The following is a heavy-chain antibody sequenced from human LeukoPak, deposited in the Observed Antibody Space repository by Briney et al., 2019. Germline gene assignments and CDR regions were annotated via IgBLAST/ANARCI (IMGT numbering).Heavy chain of an antibody. J-gene: IGHJ4*02. CDR3: ARVRSGYHSDY. CDR2: ITTSSTTK. Sequence: GGSLRLSCAASGFSFSSYSMNWVRQAPGKGLEWVSFITTSSTTKYYADSVKGRFTIPRDNAENSLYLQMNSLRAEDTAVYYCARVRSGYHSDYWGQGTLVTVSS. D-gene: IGHD5-12*01. CDR1: GFSFSSYS. V-gene: IGHV3-48*01.